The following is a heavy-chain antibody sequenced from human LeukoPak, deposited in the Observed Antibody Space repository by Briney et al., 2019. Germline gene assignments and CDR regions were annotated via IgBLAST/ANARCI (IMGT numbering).Heavy chain of an antibody. J-gene: IGHJ5*02. CDR1: GFTFSSYW. V-gene: IGHV3-7*01. CDR2: IKQDGSEK. Sequence: GGSLRLSCAASGFTFSSYWMSWVRQAPGKGLEWVANIKQDGSEKYYVDSVKGRFTISRDNAKNSLYLQMNSLRAEDTAVYYCASTPGLWVGREVDWFDPWGQGTLVTVSS. CDR3: ASTPGLWVGREVDWFDP. D-gene: IGHD1-26*01.